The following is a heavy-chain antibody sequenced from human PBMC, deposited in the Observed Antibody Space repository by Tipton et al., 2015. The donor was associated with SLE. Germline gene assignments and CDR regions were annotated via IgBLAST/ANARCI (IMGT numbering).Heavy chain of an antibody. CDR1: GGSISSYY. J-gene: IGHJ4*02. V-gene: IGHV4-39*07. Sequence: GLVKPSETLSLTCTVSGGSISSYYWGWIRQPPGKGLEWIGSIYYSGSTYYNPSLKSRVTISVDTSKNQFSLKLSSVTAADTAVYYCARSNWGPFDYWGQGTLVTVSS. D-gene: IGHD7-27*01. CDR3: ARSNWGPFDY. CDR2: IYYSGST.